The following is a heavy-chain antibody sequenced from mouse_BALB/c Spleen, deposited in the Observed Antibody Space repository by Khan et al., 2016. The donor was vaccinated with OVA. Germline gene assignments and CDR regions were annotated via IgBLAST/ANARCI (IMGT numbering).Heavy chain of an antibody. Sequence: EVELVESGGGLVRPGGSLKLSCAASGFSFSSYSMSWVRQTPEKRLEWVATISSGGSYTYYPDSVKGRFTISRDNAKNTLYLQMNSLKSEDTAMYYCTRHRGYYGSNHYFDYWGQGTTLTVSS. CDR2: ISSGGSYT. CDR3: TRHRGYYGSNHYFDY. CDR1: GFSFSSYS. V-gene: IGHV5-6-4*01. D-gene: IGHD1-1*01. J-gene: IGHJ2*01.